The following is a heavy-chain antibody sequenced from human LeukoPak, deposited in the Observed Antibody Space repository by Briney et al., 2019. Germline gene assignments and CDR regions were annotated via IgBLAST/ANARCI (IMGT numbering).Heavy chain of an antibody. D-gene: IGHD2/OR15-2a*01. J-gene: IGHJ5*01. CDR3: ARNRKQNLADWFDS. CDR1: GFTFSRHW. Sequence: GGSLRLSCAVSGFTFSRHWMTWVRQAPGKGLEWVANIKQDGNETHYVDSVKSRFNISRDDTKNPLYLQMNRRRAEDTALYYCARNRKQNLADWFDSWGQGALVTVSS. V-gene: IGHV3-7*01. CDR2: IKQDGNET.